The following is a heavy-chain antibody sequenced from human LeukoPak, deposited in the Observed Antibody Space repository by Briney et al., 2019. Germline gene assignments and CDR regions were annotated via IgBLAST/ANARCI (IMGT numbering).Heavy chain of an antibody. D-gene: IGHD3-22*01. Sequence: ASVKVSCKASGGTFSSYAISWVRQAPGQGLEWMGGIIPIFGTANYAQKFQGRVTITADKSTSTAYMELSSLRSEDTAVYYCARDQPDYYDSSGHYSHYYYYYMDVWGKGTTVTVSS. CDR2: IIPIFGTA. J-gene: IGHJ6*03. CDR3: ARDQPDYYDSSGHYSHYYYYYMDV. V-gene: IGHV1-69*06. CDR1: GGTFSSYA.